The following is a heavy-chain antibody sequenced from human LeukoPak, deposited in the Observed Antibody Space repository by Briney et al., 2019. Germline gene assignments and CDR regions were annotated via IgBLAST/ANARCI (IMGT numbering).Heavy chain of an antibody. CDR1: GGSISSYY. D-gene: IGHD3-22*01. J-gene: IGHJ5*02. CDR2: IYTSGST. Sequence: SETLSLTCTVSGGSISSYYWSWIRQPAGKGLEWIGRIYTSGSTNYNPSLKSRVTMSVDTSKNQFSLKLSSVTAADTAVYYCARDAYYYDSSGENWFDPWGQGTLVTVSS. V-gene: IGHV4-4*07. CDR3: ARDAYYYDSSGENWFDP.